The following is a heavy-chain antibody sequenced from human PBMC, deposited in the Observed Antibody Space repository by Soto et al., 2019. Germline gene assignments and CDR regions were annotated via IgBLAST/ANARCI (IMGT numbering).Heavy chain of an antibody. CDR1: GGSIRSGGYY. J-gene: IGHJ5*02. V-gene: IGHV4-31*03. CDR3: ATDPSGIAAAGWFDP. D-gene: IGHD6-13*01. Sequence: QVQLQESGPGLVKPSQTLSLTCTVSGGSIRSGGYYWNWIRQHPGKGLELIGYIYYSGSTYYNPSLKSRVTISGDTSKNQVSLKLSSVPAADTPVYYCATDPSGIAAAGWFDPWGQGTLVTVSS. CDR2: IYYSGST.